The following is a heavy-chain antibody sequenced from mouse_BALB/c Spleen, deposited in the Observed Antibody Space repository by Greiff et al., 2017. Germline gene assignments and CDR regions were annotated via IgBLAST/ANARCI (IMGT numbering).Heavy chain of an antibody. J-gene: IGHJ2*01. CDR3: ARSGISYYFDY. Sequence: EVKVVESGGGLVQPGGSRKLSCAASGFTFSSFGMHWVRQAPEKGLEWVAYISSGSSTIYYADTVKGRFTISRDNPKNTLFLQMTSLRSEDTAMYYCARSGISYYFDYWGQGTTLTVSS. CDR1: GFTFSSFG. CDR2: ISSGSSTI. D-gene: IGHD4-1*01. V-gene: IGHV5-17*02.